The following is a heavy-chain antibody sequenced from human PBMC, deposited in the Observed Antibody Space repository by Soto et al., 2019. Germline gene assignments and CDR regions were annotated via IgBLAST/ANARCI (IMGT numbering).Heavy chain of an antibody. D-gene: IGHD5-18*01. CDR3: ARRDTAMVSGYYYGMDV. V-gene: IGHV5-10-1*01. CDR2: IDPSDSYT. Sequence: GESLKISCKGSGYSFTSYWISWVRQMPGKGLEWMGRIDPSDSYTNYSPSFQGHVTISADKSISTAYLQWSSLKASDTAMYYCARRDTAMVSGYYYGMDVWGQGTTVTSP. J-gene: IGHJ6*02. CDR1: GYSFTSYW.